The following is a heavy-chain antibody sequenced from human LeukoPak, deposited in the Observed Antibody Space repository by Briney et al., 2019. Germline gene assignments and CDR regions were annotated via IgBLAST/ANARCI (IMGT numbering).Heavy chain of an antibody. J-gene: IGHJ2*01. D-gene: IGHD3-10*01. V-gene: IGHV3-53*01. CDR2: IYSGGTT. Sequence: GGSLRLSCAASGLTVSSTFMSWVRQAPGKGLEWVSIIYSGGTTHYPDSVKGRFTISRDNSKNTLYLQTDSLRVGDTAIYYCARNTDYYGSGTYGYFDRWGRGTLVTVSS. CDR1: GLTVSSTF. CDR3: ARNTDYYGSGTYGYFDR.